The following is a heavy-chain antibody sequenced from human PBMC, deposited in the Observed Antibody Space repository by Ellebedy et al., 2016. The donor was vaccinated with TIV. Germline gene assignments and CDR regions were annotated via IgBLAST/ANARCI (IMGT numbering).Heavy chain of an antibody. J-gene: IGHJ4*02. Sequence: GESLKISCAASGFTFSNYWMHWVRQAPGKGLVWVSRIYNDGSSTNYADSVKGRFTVSRDNAKNTLYLQTNSLRAEDSAVYYCARGRGSSGYYAAQFDYWGQGTLVTVSS. CDR3: ARGRGSSGYYAAQFDY. CDR2: IYNDGSST. D-gene: IGHD3-22*01. V-gene: IGHV3-74*01. CDR1: GFTFSNYW.